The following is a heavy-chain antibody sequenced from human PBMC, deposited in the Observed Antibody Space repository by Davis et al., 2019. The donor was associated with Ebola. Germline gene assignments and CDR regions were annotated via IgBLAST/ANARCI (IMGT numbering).Heavy chain of an antibody. J-gene: IGHJ4*02. CDR1: GGSTSSSSYY. D-gene: IGHD3-3*01. CDR3: ARGRVSYFGVVRTFDY. CDR2: IYYSGSS. Sequence: GSLRLSCTVSGGSTSSSSYYWGWIRQPTGKGLEWVGSIYYSGSSYYNPSLKSRVTRSVDTSKNQFSLKLSSVTAADTAVYYCARGRVSYFGVVRTFDYWGQGTLVTIYS. V-gene: IGHV4-39*01.